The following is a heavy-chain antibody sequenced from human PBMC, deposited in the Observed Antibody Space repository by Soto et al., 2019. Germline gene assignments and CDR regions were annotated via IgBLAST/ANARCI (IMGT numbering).Heavy chain of an antibody. D-gene: IGHD3-22*01. CDR1: GYTFTTYY. Sequence: QVQLVQSGAEVKKPGASVRVSCKASGYTFTTYYLHWLRQAPGQGLEWMGIIDPRAGSASHAQNFQGRVTMTRDTSTRTVYMDLRSLRSEDTAVYYCARAGYYDSSGYDGFDIWGQATIVTVSS. CDR2: IDPRAGSA. CDR3: ARAGYYDSSGYDGFDI. V-gene: IGHV1-46*01. J-gene: IGHJ3*02.